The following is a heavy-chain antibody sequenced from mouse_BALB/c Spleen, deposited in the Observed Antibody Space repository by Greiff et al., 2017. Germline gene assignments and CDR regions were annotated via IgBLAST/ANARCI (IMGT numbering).Heavy chain of an antibody. V-gene: IGHV1-7*01. Sequence: VKLVESGAELAKPGASVKMSCKASGYTFTSYWMHWVKQRPGQGLEWIGYINPSTGYTEYNQKFKDKATLTADKSSSTAYMQLSSLTSEDSAVYYCARTYYGFDYWGQGTTLTVSS. J-gene: IGHJ2*01. CDR1: GYTFTSYW. D-gene: IGHD1-1*01. CDR2: INPSTGYT. CDR3: ARTYYGFDY.